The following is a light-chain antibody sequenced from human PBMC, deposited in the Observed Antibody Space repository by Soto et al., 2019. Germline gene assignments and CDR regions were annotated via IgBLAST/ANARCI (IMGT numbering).Light chain of an antibody. CDR3: QQYGSSPPT. V-gene: IGKV3-20*01. Sequence: PLSVSPGDRATLSCRAIQSVSSNLAWYQQKPGQAPRLLIYGASTRATGIPDRFSGSGSGTDFTLTISRLEPEDFAVYYCQQYGSSPPTFGQGTKVDNK. CDR2: GAS. CDR1: QSVSSN. J-gene: IGKJ1*01.